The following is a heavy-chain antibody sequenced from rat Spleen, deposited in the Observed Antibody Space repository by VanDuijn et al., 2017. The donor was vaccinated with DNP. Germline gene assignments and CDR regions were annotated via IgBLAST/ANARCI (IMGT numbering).Heavy chain of an antibody. Sequence: EVQLVESGGGLVQPGKSLTLSCAASGFTFSDYAMAWVRQAPTKGLEWVATISYDGSSTYYRDSVKGRFSLSRDNAKSTLYLQVNSLRSEDTATYYCTSLWTLTYWGQGTLVTVSS. D-gene: IGHD1-3*01. V-gene: IGHV5-29*01. CDR2: ISYDGSST. J-gene: IGHJ3*01. CDR3: TSLWTLTY. CDR1: GFTFSDYA.